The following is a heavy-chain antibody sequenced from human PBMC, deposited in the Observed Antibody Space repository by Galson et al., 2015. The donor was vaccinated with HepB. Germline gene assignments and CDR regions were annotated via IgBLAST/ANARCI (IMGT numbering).Heavy chain of an antibody. CDR2: INHSGST. J-gene: IGHJ4*02. Sequence: SETLSLTCAVYGGSFSGYYWSWIRQPPGKGLEWIGEINHSGSTNYNPSLKSRVTISVDTSKNQFSLKLSSVTAADTAVYYCARGLLVGATYYFDYWGQGTLVTVSS. V-gene: IGHV4-34*01. D-gene: IGHD1-26*01. CDR3: ARGLLVGATYYFDY. CDR1: GGSFSGYY.